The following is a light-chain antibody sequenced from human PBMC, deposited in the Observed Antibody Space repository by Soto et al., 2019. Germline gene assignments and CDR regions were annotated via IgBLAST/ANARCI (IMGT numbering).Light chain of an antibody. V-gene: IGLV2-8*01. CDR1: SSDVGGYNY. Sequence: QSALTQPPSASGSPGQSVTISCTGTSSDVGGYNYVSWYQQHPDRAPRLIIYEVSKRPSGVPDRFSGSKSGNTASLTVSGLQAEDEADYYCSSYADSTLLFGGGTQLTVL. CDR2: EVS. J-gene: IGLJ2*01. CDR3: SSYADSTLL.